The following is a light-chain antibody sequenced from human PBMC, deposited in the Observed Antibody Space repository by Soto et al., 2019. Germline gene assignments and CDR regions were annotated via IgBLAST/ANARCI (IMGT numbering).Light chain of an antibody. V-gene: IGKV3-20*01. CDR3: HKYANSPPT. CDR1: QSVSSNY. CDR2: GAS. J-gene: IGKJ1*01. Sequence: EIVLTQSPGYLSLSPVERDTLSCRASQSVSSNYLAWYQQTPGQAPRLLIYGASTRATGIPDRFSGSGSGTDFALTIFRLEPEDFAVYYCHKYANSPPTFGQGTKV.